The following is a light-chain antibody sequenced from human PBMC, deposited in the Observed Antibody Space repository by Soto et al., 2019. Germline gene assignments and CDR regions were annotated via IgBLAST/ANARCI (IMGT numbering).Light chain of an antibody. CDR2: GAS. V-gene: IGKV3-20*01. CDR1: QSVSGGS. J-gene: IGKJ1*01. Sequence: EIVLTQSPGTLSLSPGERATLSCRASQSVSGGSLAWYQQRPGQAPRLLIYGASSRATGIPDRFSGSGYGTDFTLSITRLEPEDFAVYYCQQYGISPRTFGQGTKVDIK. CDR3: QQYGISPRT.